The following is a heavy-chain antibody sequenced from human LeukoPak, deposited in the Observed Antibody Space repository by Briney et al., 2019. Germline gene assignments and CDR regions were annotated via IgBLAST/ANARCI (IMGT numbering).Heavy chain of an antibody. CDR2: IKPDGSEE. V-gene: IGHV3-7*01. J-gene: IGHJ4*02. CDR3: ARVYDFWSGSTSGYFDY. Sequence: GGSLRLSCAASGFTFSTYWMNWVRQAPGKGLEWVANIKPDGSEEYYVDSVKGRFTISRDNVKNSLYLQMNSLRAEDTAVYYCARVYDFWSGSTSGYFDYWGQGTLVTVSS. D-gene: IGHD3-3*01. CDR1: GFTFSTYW.